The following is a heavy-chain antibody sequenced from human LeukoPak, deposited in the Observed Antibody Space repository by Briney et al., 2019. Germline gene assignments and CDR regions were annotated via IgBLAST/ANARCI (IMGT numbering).Heavy chain of an antibody. CDR1: GFSLRNYW. CDR3: ARGVCAPFDS. CDR2: IKQDGSEK. Sequence: GGSLRLSCAASGFSLRNYWMHWVRQAPGGGLEWVANIKQDGSEKNYVDSVKGRFSISRDNAKNSLILQMNSLRDEDTAVYYCARGVCAPFDSWGQGTLVSVSS. J-gene: IGHJ4*02. V-gene: IGHV3-7*01.